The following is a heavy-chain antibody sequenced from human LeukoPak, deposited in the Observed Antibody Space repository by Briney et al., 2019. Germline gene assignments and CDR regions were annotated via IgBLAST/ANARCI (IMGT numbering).Heavy chain of an antibody. CDR2: ISYDRSHI. V-gene: IGHV3-30*18. D-gene: IGHD3-10*01. Sequence: GGSLRLSCAASGFTFSDYGMHWVRQAPGKGLEWVAVISYDRSHIYYADSVKGRFTISRDNSKNTLYLQMNSPRAEDTAVYYCAKDRLGWFEELFLRYYFDYWGQGTLVTVSS. CDR3: AKDRLGWFEELFLRYYFDY. J-gene: IGHJ4*02. CDR1: GFTFSDYG.